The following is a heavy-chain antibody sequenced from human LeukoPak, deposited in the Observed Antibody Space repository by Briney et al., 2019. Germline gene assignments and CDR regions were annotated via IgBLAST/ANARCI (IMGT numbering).Heavy chain of an antibody. CDR1: GGSISSYY. D-gene: IGHD3-10*01. V-gene: IGHV4-4*09. Sequence: SETLSPTCTVSGGSISSYYWSWIRQPPGKGLEWIGYIYTSGSTNYNPSLKSRVTISVDTSKNQFSLKLSSVTAADTAVYYCARLPGVRGYFDYWGQGTLVTVSS. CDR3: ARLPGVRGYFDY. CDR2: IYTSGST. J-gene: IGHJ4*02.